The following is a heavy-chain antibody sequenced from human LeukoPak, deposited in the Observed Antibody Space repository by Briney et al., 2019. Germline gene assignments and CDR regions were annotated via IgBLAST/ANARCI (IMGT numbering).Heavy chain of an antibody. J-gene: IGHJ4*02. D-gene: IGHD1-26*01. CDR1: GGSFSGYY. CDR3: AKSGGYGLIDY. CDR2: INHSGST. V-gene: IGHV4-34*01. Sequence: TPSETLSLTCAVYGGSFSGYYWSWIRQPPGKGLEWIGEINHSGSTNYNPSLKSRVTISVDTSKNQFSLRLNSVTAADTAMYFCAKSGGYGLIDYWGQGTRVIVSS.